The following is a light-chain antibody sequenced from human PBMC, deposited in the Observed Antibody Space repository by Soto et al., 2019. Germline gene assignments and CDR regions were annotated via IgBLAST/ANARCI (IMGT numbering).Light chain of an antibody. CDR3: QQRNVWPPIT. CDR1: QSVSSY. J-gene: IGKJ5*01. Sequence: EIVLTQSPATLSLSPGERATLSCRASQSVSSYLAWYQQKPGQAPRLLIYDASNRATGIPARFSGSGSGTEFTLTINNLEPEDFAVYYCQQRNVWPPITFGQGTRLENK. V-gene: IGKV3-11*01. CDR2: DAS.